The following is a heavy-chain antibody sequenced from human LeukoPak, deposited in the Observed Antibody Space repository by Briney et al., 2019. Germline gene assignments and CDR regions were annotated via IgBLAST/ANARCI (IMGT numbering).Heavy chain of an antibody. CDR3: ARDPADDSSGYGAFDI. CDR1: GFTFSSYG. J-gene: IGHJ3*02. D-gene: IGHD3-22*01. V-gene: IGHV3-33*01. CDR2: IWYDGSNK. Sequence: PGGSLRLSCAASGFTFSSYGMHWVRQAPGKGLEWVAVIWYDGSNKYYADSVKGRFTISRDNSKNTLYLQMDSLRAEDTAVYYCARDPADDSSGYGAFDIWGQGTMVTVSS.